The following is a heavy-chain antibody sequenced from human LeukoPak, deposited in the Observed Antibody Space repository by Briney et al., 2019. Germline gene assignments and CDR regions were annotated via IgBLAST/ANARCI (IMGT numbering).Heavy chain of an antibody. CDR1: GGSISSRSYY. J-gene: IGHJ4*02. V-gene: IGHV4-39*07. CDR3: ARTRRVATPSPSNYFDY. D-gene: IGHD5-12*01. Sequence: PSETLSLTCTVSGGSISSRSYYWSWIRQPPGKGLEWIGEINHSGSTNYNPSLKSRVTISVDTSKNQFSLKLSSVTAADTAVYYCARTRRVATPSPSNYFDYWGQGTLVTVSS. CDR2: INHSGST.